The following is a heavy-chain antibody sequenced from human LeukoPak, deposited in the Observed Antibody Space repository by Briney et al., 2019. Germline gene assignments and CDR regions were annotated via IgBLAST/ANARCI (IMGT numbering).Heavy chain of an antibody. CDR3: AREDSGYDYAFDI. D-gene: IGHD5-12*01. J-gene: IGHJ3*02. V-gene: IGHV4-59*01. Sequence: PSETLSLTCTVSGGSISSYYWSWIRQPPGKGLEWIGYIYYSGSTNYNPSLKSRVTISVDTSKNQFSLKLSSVTAADTAVYYCAREDSGYDYAFDIWGQGTMVTVSS. CDR1: GGSISSYY. CDR2: IYYSGST.